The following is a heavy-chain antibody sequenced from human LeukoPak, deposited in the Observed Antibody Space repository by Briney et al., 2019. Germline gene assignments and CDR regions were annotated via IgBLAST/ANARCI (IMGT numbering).Heavy chain of an antibody. V-gene: IGHV3-23*01. CDR2: ISGSGGST. D-gene: IGHD4-23*01. Sequence: GGSLRLSCAASGFTFSNYAMNWVRQAPGKGLEWVSTISGSGGSTYYADSVKGRFTISRDNSKSAVYLQMNSLRAEDTAIYYCARDAPGNSHTLDYWGQGTLVTVSS. CDR3: ARDAPGNSHTLDY. CDR1: GFTFSNYA. J-gene: IGHJ4*02.